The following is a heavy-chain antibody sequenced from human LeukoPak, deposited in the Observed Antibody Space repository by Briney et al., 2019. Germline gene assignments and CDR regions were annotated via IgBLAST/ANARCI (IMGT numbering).Heavy chain of an antibody. CDR3: ARVSDCSGGSCYWGDYYYYGMDV. Sequence: ASVKVSCKASGGTFSSYAISWVRQAPGQGLEWMGGIIPIFGTANYAQKFQGRVTITADKSTSTAYMELSSLRSKDTAVYYCARVSDCSGGSCYWGDYYYYGMDVWGKGTTVTVSS. CDR1: GGTFSSYA. D-gene: IGHD2-15*01. V-gene: IGHV1-69*06. CDR2: IIPIFGTA. J-gene: IGHJ6*04.